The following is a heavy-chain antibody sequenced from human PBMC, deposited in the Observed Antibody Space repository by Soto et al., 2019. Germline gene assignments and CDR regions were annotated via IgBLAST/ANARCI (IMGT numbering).Heavy chain of an antibody. D-gene: IGHD3-16*02. Sequence: PSETLSLTCTVSGGSISSGDHYWSWIRQPPGKGLEWIGYIYYSGSTYYNPSLKSRVTISVDTSKNQFSLKLSSVTAADTAVYSCARGLGFYDYVWGNYRLNWFDPWGQGTLVTV. CDR3: ARGLGFYDYVWGNYRLNWFDP. CDR1: GGSISSGDHY. CDR2: IYYSGST. J-gene: IGHJ5*02. V-gene: IGHV4-30-4*01.